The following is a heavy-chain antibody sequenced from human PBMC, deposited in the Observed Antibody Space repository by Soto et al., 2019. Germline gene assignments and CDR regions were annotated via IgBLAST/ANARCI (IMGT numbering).Heavy chain of an antibody. CDR1: GYSFTSYW. J-gene: IGHJ3*02. CDR2: IYPGDSDT. CDR3: ARQYCSSTSCHARPHAFDI. Sequence: GESLKISCKGSGYSFTSYWIVWVRQMPGKGLEWMGIIYPGDSDTRYSPSFQGQVTISADKSISTAYLQWSSLKASDTAMYYCARQYCSSTSCHARPHAFDIWGQGTMVTVSS. V-gene: IGHV5-51*01. D-gene: IGHD2-2*01.